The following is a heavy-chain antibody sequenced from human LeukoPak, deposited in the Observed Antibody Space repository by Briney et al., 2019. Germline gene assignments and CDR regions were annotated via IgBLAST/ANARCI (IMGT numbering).Heavy chain of an antibody. V-gene: IGHV4-59*08. CDR1: GGSISSYY. D-gene: IGHD6-13*01. Sequence: SETLSLTCTVSGGSISSYYWSWIRQPPGKGLEWIGYIYYSGSTNYNPSLKSRVTISVDTSKNQFSLKLSSVTAADTAVYYCARHGGIAAAAAGGWFDPWGQGTLVTVSS. J-gene: IGHJ5*02. CDR3: ARHGGIAAAAAGGWFDP. CDR2: IYYSGST.